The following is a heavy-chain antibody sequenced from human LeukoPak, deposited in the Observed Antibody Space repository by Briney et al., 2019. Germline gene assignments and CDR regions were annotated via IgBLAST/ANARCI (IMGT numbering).Heavy chain of an antibody. D-gene: IGHD2-21*02. CDR1: GGSIGSYY. CDR3: ARDAVHCSGSDCPRWFDP. J-gene: IGHJ5*02. V-gene: IGHV4-59*01. CDR2: IGYSGRT. Sequence: SETLSLTCTVSGGSIGSYYWSWIRQPPGKGLEWIGYIGYSGRTNYNPSLKSRVTISVDTSKNQFSLNLRSVTAADTAVYYCARDAVHCSGSDCPRWFDPWGQGTLVTVSS.